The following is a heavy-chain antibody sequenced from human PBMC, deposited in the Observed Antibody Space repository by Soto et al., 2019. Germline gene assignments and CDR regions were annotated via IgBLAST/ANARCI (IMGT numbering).Heavy chain of an antibody. V-gene: IGHV3-30*18. CDR2: ISYDGSNE. CDR1: GFTFSNYG. J-gene: IGHJ4*02. CDR3: AKAGLPATIISHLDC. D-gene: IGHD5-12*01. Sequence: GGSLRLSCAASGFTFSNYGIHWVRQAPGKGLEWVAVISYDGSNEYYADSVKGRFTISRDNSKNTLYLQMNSLRAEDTAVYYCAKAGLPATIISHLDCWXQGALVTVSS.